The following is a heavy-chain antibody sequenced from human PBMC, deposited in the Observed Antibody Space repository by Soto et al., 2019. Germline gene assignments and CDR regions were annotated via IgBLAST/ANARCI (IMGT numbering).Heavy chain of an antibody. Sequence: PGESLKISCNGAGYSFTSYWIGWVRQMPGKGLEWMGIIYPGDSQTRYSPTFQGQVAISADKSVNTAYLQWRSLKASDTAIYFCVRQATGYTSKWFDPRGKGTMVTVS. CDR2: IYPGDSQT. D-gene: IGHD3-9*01. V-gene: IGHV5-51*01. CDR1: GYSFTSYW. CDR3: VRQATGYTSKWFDP. J-gene: IGHJ5*02.